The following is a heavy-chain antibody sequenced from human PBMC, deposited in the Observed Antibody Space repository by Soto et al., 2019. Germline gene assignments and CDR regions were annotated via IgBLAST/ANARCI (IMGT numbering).Heavy chain of an antibody. D-gene: IGHD6-19*01. Sequence: QVQLQESGPGLVKPSETLSLSCTVSGDPISRYHWSWIRQTPGKGLEWIGYVHNSGSTSYNPSLNSRVTISIDTSRKQFSLRLRSVTAADTAVYYCTGDRNNRVWYKYWGQGTLVTVSS. J-gene: IGHJ4*02. CDR1: GDPISRYH. CDR2: VHNSGST. CDR3: TGDRNNRVWYKY. V-gene: IGHV4-59*01.